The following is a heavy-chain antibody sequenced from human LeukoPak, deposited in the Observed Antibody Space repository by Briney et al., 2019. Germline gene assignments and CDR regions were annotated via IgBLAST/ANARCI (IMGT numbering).Heavy chain of an antibody. Sequence: ASVKVSCKASGYTFTSYYMHWVRQAPGQGLEWMGIINPSGGSTSYAQKFQGRVTMTRDMSTSTVYMELSSLRSEDTAVYYCARSASGSSTSRGVYYFDYWGQGTLVTVSS. CDR2: INPSGGST. D-gene: IGHD6-6*01. CDR3: ARSASGSSTSRGVYYFDY. V-gene: IGHV1-46*01. J-gene: IGHJ4*02. CDR1: GYTFTSYY.